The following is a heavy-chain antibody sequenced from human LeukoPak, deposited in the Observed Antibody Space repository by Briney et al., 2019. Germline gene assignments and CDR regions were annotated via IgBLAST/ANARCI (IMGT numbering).Heavy chain of an antibody. CDR2: LNSDGSST. CDR3: VRGGGYYFDY. D-gene: IGHD3-16*01. V-gene: IGHV3-74*01. Sequence: GRSLRLSCAASGFTFSSYEMNWVRQAPGKGLVWVSRLNSDGSSTTYADSVKGRFTISRDNAKNTLYLQMNSLRAEDTAVYYCVRGGGYYFDYWGQGTLVTASS. J-gene: IGHJ4*02. CDR1: GFTFSSYE.